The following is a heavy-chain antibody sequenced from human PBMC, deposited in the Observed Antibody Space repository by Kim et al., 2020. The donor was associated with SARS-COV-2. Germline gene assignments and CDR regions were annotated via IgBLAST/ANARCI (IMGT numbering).Heavy chain of an antibody. CDR3: ARTHNWFDP. Sequence: GSPSTHPPLSGRVTISAATSINRFSLKLSSVTAADTAVYYCARTHNWFDPWGQGTLVTVSS. V-gene: IGHV4-59*01. J-gene: IGHJ5*02. CDR2: GSP.